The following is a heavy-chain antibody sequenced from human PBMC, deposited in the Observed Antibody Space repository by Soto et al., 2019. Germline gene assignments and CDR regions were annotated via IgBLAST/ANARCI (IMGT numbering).Heavy chain of an antibody. CDR1: GGSFSGYY. V-gene: IGHV4-34*01. CDR2: INHSGST. Sequence: SETLSLTCAVYGGSFSGYYWSWIRQPPGKGLEWIGEINHSGSTNYNPSLKSRVTISVDTSKNQFSLKLSSVTAADTAVYYCARGPDYFSSTSCYRYIDVWGKGTTVTVS. CDR3: ARGPDYFSSTSCYRYIDV. J-gene: IGHJ6*03. D-gene: IGHD2-2*02.